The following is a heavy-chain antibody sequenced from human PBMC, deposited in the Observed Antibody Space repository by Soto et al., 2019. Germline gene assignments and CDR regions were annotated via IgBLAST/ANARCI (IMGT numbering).Heavy chain of an antibody. CDR2: IYYSGST. Sequence: PSETLSLTCTVSGGSISSYYWSWIRQPPGKGLEWIGYIYYSGSTNYNPSLKSRVTISVDTSKNKFSLKLSSVTAADTAVYYCARVRYGDLLLDYWGQGTLVTVSS. CDR3: ARVRYGDLLLDY. V-gene: IGHV4-59*01. D-gene: IGHD3-10*01. CDR1: GGSISSYY. J-gene: IGHJ4*02.